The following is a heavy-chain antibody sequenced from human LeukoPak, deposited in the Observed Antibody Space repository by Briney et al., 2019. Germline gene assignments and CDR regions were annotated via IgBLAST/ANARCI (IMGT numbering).Heavy chain of an antibody. CDR2: MYYSGNT. V-gene: IGHV4-39*07. D-gene: IGHD3-9*01. J-gene: IGHJ3*02. CDR1: GGSISSSSYY. Sequence: SETLSLTCTVSGGSISSSSYYWGWIRQPPGKGLVWIGSMYYSGNTYYNPSLESRVTMSLDTSKNQFSLKLSSVTAADTAVYYCARAGPYYDISGDAFDIWGQGTMVTVSS. CDR3: ARAGPYYDISGDAFDI.